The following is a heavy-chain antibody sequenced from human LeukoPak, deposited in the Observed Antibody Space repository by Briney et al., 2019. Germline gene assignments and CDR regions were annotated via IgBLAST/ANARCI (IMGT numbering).Heavy chain of an antibody. CDR1: GGSISSSSYY. CDR3: ARVGGIAAAGPVDY. Sequence: SETLSLTCTVSGGSISSSSYYWGWIRQPPGKGLEWIGSICYSGSTYYNPSLKSRVTISVDTSKNQFSLKLSSVTAADTAVYYCARVGGIAAAGPVDYWGQGTLVTVSS. D-gene: IGHD6-13*01. V-gene: IGHV4-39*01. CDR2: ICYSGST. J-gene: IGHJ4*02.